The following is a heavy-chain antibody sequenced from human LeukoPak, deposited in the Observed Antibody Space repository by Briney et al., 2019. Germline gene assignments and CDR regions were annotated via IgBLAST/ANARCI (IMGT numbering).Heavy chain of an antibody. CDR1: GGSLSDYN. CDR2: INHSGST. CDR3: GARRAFDI. V-gene: IGHV4-34*01. Sequence: PSETLSLTCAVYGGSLSDYNWSWIRQPPGKGLEWIGEINHSGSTNYNPSLKSRVTISVDTSKNQFSLKLSSVTAADTAVYYCGARRAFDIWGQGTMVTVSS. D-gene: IGHD6-6*01. J-gene: IGHJ3*02.